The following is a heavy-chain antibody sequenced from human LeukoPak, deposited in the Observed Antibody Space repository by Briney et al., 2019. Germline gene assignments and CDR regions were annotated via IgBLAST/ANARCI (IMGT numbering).Heavy chain of an antibody. D-gene: IGHD3-3*01. CDR3: ARSTRFLEWLLYRGGFYYFDY. CDR1: GGSISSGSYY. Sequence: SETLSLTCTVSGGSISSGSYYWSWIRQPAGKGLEWIGRIYTSGSTNYNPSLKSRVTISVDTSKNQFSLKLSSVTAADTAVYYCARSTRFLEWLLYRGGFYYFDYWGQGTLVTVSS. V-gene: IGHV4-61*02. CDR2: IYTSGST. J-gene: IGHJ4*02.